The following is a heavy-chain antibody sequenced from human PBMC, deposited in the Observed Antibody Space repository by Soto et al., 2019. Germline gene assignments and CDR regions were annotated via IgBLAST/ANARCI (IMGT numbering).Heavy chain of an antibody. J-gene: IGHJ3*01. CDR1: GGNFNSYD. D-gene: IGHD2-2*01. CDR2: IIPSLGIP. Sequence: QVQLVQSGAEVKKPGSSVKVSCKASGGNFNSYDIHWVRQAPGQGLEWMGRIIPSLGIPNYAQALQGRLTITANVATRTAYMELTNLKSGDTAIYYCARRTSALDVWGQGTVVSVSS. CDR3: ARRTSALDV. V-gene: IGHV1-69*02.